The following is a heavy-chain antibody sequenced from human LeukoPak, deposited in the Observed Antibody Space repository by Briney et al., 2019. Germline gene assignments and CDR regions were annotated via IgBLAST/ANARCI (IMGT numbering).Heavy chain of an antibody. Sequence: SETLSLTCTVSGGSISSYYWSWIRQPPGKGLECIGYIYYSGSTNYNPSLKSRVTISVDTSKNQFSLKLTSETAADTAVYYCARVDFWRIGYWGQGTLVTVSS. CDR1: GGSISSYY. CDR2: IYYSGST. V-gene: IGHV4-59*01. J-gene: IGHJ4*02. D-gene: IGHD3-3*01. CDR3: ARVDFWRIGY.